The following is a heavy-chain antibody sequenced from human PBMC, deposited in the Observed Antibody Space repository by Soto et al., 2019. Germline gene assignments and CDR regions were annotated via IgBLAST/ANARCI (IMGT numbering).Heavy chain of an antibody. D-gene: IGHD2-8*02. Sequence: PSETLSLTCAVYGGSFSGYSWTWIRQPPGTGLEWIGEINHSGSTNYNPSLKSRVTISVDTSKNQFSLKLTSVTAADTALYYCARDKITGLFDYWGQGTXVTVSS. CDR2: INHSGST. V-gene: IGHV4-34*01. CDR3: ARDKITGLFDY. J-gene: IGHJ4*02. CDR1: GGSFSGYS.